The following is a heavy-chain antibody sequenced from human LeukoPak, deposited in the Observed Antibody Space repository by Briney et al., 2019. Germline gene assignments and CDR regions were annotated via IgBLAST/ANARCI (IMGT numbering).Heavy chain of an antibody. V-gene: IGHV1-46*01. J-gene: IGHJ4*02. Sequence: ASVKVSCKASGYTFTSYYMHWVRQAPGQGLEWMGIINPSGGSTSYAQKFQGRVTMTRDMSTSTVYMELSSLRSEDTAVYYCARERFSYYDSSGIIDYWGQGTLVTVSS. CDR3: ARERFSYYDSSGIIDY. CDR1: GYTFTSYY. CDR2: INPSGGST. D-gene: IGHD3-22*01.